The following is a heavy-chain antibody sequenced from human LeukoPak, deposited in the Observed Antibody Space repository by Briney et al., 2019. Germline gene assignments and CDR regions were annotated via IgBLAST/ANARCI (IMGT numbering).Heavy chain of an antibody. Sequence: ASVKVSCKAFGYTFTSHDINWVRQATGQGLEWMGWMNPNSGNTGYAQKLQGRVTMTRNTSISTAYMELSSLRSEDTAVYYCARGHITMVRGIINPYNWFDRWGQGTLVTVSS. CDR1: GYTFTSHD. V-gene: IGHV1-8*01. CDR3: ARGHITMVRGIINPYNWFDR. J-gene: IGHJ5*02. CDR2: MNPNSGNT. D-gene: IGHD3-10*01.